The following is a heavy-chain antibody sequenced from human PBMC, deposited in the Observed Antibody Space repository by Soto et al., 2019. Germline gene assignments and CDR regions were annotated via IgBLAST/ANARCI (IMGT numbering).Heavy chain of an antibody. J-gene: IGHJ4*02. V-gene: IGHV3-7*03. CDR3: ARASSNGYYFDY. Sequence: EVQLVESGGGLFQPGGSLRLSCVASGFTFSTYWMSWVRQAPGKGLEWVANIKEDGSEKYYVDSVKGRFTMSRDNAKNSLYLQMNSLRVEDTAVYYCARASSNGYYFDYWGQGTLVTVSS. CDR1: GFTFSTYW. D-gene: IGHD1-1*01. CDR2: IKEDGSEK.